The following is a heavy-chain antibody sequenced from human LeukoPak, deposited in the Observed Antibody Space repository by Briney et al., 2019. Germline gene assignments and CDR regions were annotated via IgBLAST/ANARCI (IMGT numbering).Heavy chain of an antibody. Sequence: PSETLSLTCTVSGGSITSSSYYWGWIRQPPGKGLEWIGSIYYSGSTYYNPSLKSRVTISVDTSKNQFSLKLSSVTAADTAVYYCARDFTVTTRGYFDYWGQGTLVTVSS. CDR2: IYYSGST. J-gene: IGHJ4*02. D-gene: IGHD4-17*01. CDR3: ARDFTVTTRGYFDY. V-gene: IGHV4-39*07. CDR1: GGSITSSSYY.